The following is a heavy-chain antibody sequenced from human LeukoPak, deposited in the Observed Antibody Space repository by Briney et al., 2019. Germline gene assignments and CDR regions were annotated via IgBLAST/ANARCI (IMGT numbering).Heavy chain of an antibody. V-gene: IGHV3-11*04. J-gene: IGHJ5*02. Sequence: GGSLRLSCAASGITFSDYHMSWIRQAPGKGLEWVSYISSSSSTIYYADSVKGRFTISRDNAKNSLYLQMNSLRAEDTAVYSCARDVGGRGWFDPWGQGTLVTVSS. D-gene: IGHD3-16*01. CDR1: GITFSDYH. CDR3: ARDVGGRGWFDP. CDR2: ISSSSSTI.